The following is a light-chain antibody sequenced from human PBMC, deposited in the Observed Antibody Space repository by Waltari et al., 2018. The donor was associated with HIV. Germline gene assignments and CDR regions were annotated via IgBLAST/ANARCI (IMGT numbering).Light chain of an antibody. CDR2: GAS. Sequence: EIVLTQSPGTLSLSPCDRATLSCSASQSVPSDSLGWYQQNPGQPPRLLIYGASRRATGIPDRFSGSGSGTDFTLTISRLEPEDFAVFYCQQYGSSRPLTFGAGTKVEIK. CDR3: QQYGSSRPLT. V-gene: IGKV3-20*01. CDR1: QSVPSDS. J-gene: IGKJ4*01.